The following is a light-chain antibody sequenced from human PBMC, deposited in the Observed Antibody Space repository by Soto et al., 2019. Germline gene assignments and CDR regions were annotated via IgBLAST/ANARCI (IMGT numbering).Light chain of an antibody. CDR1: QSVASRN. CDR3: QHFGNSLWT. V-gene: IGKV3-20*01. J-gene: IGKJ1*01. Sequence: EIVVTQSPATLSVSPGERATLSCRASQSVASRNLAWYQQKSGQAPRLLIYGASSRAIHTPDRFSGSGSGTDFTLTISGLEPEDFAVYYCQHFGNSLWTFGQGTKVDIK. CDR2: GAS.